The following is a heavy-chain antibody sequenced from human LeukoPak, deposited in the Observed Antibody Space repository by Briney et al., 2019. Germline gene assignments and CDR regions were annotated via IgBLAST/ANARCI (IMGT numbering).Heavy chain of an antibody. CDR1: GYTFADYF. Sequence: GASVKVSCKTSGYTFADYFIHWVRQAPGQGLEYMGRINANSGGTEYQQKFQGRVTMTRDMSISTAYVEVNWLISDDTAIYYCARDVSSTPNSEFDYWGQGTTVTVSS. J-gene: IGHJ4*02. CDR3: ARDVSSTPNSEFDY. D-gene: IGHD2-8*01. V-gene: IGHV1-2*06. CDR2: INANSGGT.